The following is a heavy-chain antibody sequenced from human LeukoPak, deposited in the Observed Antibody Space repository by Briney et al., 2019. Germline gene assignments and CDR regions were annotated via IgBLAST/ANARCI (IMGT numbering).Heavy chain of an antibody. CDR1: GGSISSSSYY. CDR2: IYYSGST. CDR3: ARHASGYFDY. V-gene: IGHV4-39*01. J-gene: IGHJ4*02. Sequence: SETLSLTCTVSGGSISSSSYYWGWIRQPPGTGLEWIGSIYYSGSTYYNPSLKSRVTISVDTSKNQFSLKLSSVTAAGTAVYYCARHASGYFDYGGQGTLVTVSS.